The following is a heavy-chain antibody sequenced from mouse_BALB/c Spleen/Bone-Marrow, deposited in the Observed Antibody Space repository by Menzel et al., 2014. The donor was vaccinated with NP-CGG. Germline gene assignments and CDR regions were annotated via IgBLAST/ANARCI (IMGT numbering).Heavy chain of an antibody. CDR1: GYTFTGFW. CDR2: VYPGNNDT. J-gene: IGHJ1*01. D-gene: IGHD1-1*01. Sequence: VQLQQSGTVLARPGASVKMTCKASGYTFTGFWMHWVKQRPGQGLEWIGAVYPGNNDTNYNQNFKGKAKLTAVTSTSTAYMEFSSLTNEDSAVYYCTRYFYGGRDWYFDVWGAGTTVTVSS. V-gene: IGHV1-5*01. CDR3: TRYFYGGRDWYFDV.